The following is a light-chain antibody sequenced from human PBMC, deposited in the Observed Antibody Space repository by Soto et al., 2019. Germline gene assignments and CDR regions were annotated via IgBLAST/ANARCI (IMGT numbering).Light chain of an antibody. CDR1: SSDVGGYNY. V-gene: IGLV2-14*01. CDR2: EVS. Sequence: QSALTQPASASGSPGQSITISCTGTSSDVGGYNYVSWYQQHPGKAPKLMIYEVSNRPSGVSNRFSGSKSGNTASLAIAGLQAEEEADYYCASDTSGSTQVVGGGTKLTVL. CDR3: ASDTSGSTQV. J-gene: IGLJ3*02.